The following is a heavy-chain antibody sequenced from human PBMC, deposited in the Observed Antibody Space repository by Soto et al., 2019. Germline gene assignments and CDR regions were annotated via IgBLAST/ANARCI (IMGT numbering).Heavy chain of an antibody. V-gene: IGHV4-34*01. J-gene: IGHJ4*02. D-gene: IGHD4-17*01. CDR1: GGSFSGYY. Sequence: SETLSLTCAVYGGSFSGYYWSWIRQPPGKGLEWIGEINHSGSTNYNPSLKSRVTISVDTSKNQFSLKLGSVTAADTAVYYCARGPGYGDYETSAYWGQGTLVTVSS. CDR2: INHSGST. CDR3: ARGPGYGDYETSAY.